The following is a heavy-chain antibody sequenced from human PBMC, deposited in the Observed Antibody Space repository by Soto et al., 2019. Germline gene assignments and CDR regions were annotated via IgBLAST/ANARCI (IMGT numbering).Heavy chain of an antibody. CDR3: ATISDRGIAAALDS. CDR2: ISGSGGTT. Sequence: PGGSLRLSCVASTFTFTNYAMTWFRQAPGEGLVWVSAISGSGGTTYYAESVNGRFSISRDNSKNTLYLHLNSLRVEDTAIYYCATISDRGIAAALDSWGQGTLVTVSS. CDR1: TFTFTNYA. V-gene: IGHV3-23*01. J-gene: IGHJ4*02. D-gene: IGHD6-13*01.